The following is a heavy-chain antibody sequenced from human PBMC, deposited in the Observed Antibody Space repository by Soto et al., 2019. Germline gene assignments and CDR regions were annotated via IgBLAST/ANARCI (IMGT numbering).Heavy chain of an antibody. CDR1: RGTFNTYT. J-gene: IGHJ4*02. V-gene: IGHV1-69*06. Sequence: SVKVSCKASRGTFNTYTINWLRQAPGRGLEWVGQVVPMYDSVNYAETFQGRVTITVDKSTNTAYMELTSLRSQDTALYFCASWRSYSGSYCFDYWGQGTLVTVSS. D-gene: IGHD1-26*01. CDR2: VVPMYDSV. CDR3: ASWRSYSGSYCFDY.